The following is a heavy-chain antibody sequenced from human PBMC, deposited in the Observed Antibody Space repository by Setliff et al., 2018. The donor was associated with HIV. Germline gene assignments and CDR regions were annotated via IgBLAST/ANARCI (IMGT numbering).Heavy chain of an antibody. CDR3: VIRRNFDWLMTSGPFDD. Sequence: SETLSLTCVVPGASITSSKWWSWVRQPPGKRPEWIGEIDHSGTTNYNPSLKSRVTISVDVSKNQFSLKVKSVTAADTAVYYCVIRRNFDWLMTSGPFDDWGQGVLVTVSS. V-gene: IGHV4-4*02. CDR2: IDHSGTT. CDR1: GASITSSKW. D-gene: IGHD3-9*01. J-gene: IGHJ4*02.